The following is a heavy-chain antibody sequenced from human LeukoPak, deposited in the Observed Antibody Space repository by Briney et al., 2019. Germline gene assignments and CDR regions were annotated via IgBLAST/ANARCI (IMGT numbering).Heavy chain of an antibody. V-gene: IGHV3-48*03. Sequence: GGSLRLSCAASGFTFSSYEMNWVRQAPGKGLEWVSYISSSGSTIYYADSVKGRFTISRDNSKNTLYLQMNSLRAEDTAVYYCAKPASGSYLTDAFDIWGRGTMVTVSS. CDR1: GFTFSSYE. CDR3: AKPASGSYLTDAFDI. CDR2: ISSSGSTI. D-gene: IGHD1-26*01. J-gene: IGHJ3*02.